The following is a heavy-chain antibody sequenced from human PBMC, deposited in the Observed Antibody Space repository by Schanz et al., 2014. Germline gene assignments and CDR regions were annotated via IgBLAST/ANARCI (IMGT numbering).Heavy chain of an antibody. Sequence: QVQLVQSGAEVKKPGASVKVSCKASGYSFTGYYMNWVRQAPGQGLEWMGWINPSSGGTNYAQKFQDRVTVTTDTSTSTAYMELGSLRSDDTAVYYCARNPHSTGWYFDNWGQGTLVTVSS. CDR2: INPSSGGT. CDR3: ARNPHSTGWYFDN. V-gene: IGHV1-2*02. CDR1: GYSFTGYY. J-gene: IGHJ4*02. D-gene: IGHD6-19*01.